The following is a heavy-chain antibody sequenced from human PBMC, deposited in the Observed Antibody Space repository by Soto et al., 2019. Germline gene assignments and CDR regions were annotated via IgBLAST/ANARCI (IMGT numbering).Heavy chain of an antibody. D-gene: IGHD6-19*01. CDR3: AHELAGGVDAFDI. Sequence: GASVKVSCKASGGTFSSYAISWVRQAPGQGLEWMGGIIPIFGTANYAQKFQGRVTITADESTSTDYMELSSLRSEDTAVYYCAHELAGGVDAFDIWGQGTMVTVSS. V-gene: IGHV1-69*13. CDR1: GGTFSSYA. J-gene: IGHJ3*02. CDR2: IIPIFGTA.